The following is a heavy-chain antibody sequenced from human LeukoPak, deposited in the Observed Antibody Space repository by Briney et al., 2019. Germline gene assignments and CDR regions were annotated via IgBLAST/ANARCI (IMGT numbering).Heavy chain of an antibody. Sequence: SETLSLTCAVSGYSISSGYYCGWIRQPPGQGLEWIGSIYHSGSTYYNPSLKSRVTISVDTSKNQFSLKLSSVTAADTAVYYCARMAYSGSYYFDYWGQGTLVTVSS. D-gene: IGHD1-26*01. CDR3: ARMAYSGSYYFDY. CDR1: GYSISSGYY. J-gene: IGHJ4*02. V-gene: IGHV4-38-2*01. CDR2: IYHSGST.